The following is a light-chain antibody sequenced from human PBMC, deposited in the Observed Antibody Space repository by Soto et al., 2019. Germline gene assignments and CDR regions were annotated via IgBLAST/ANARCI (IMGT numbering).Light chain of an antibody. Sequence: QSALTQPASVSGSPGQSITIACTGTSSDVGNYNYVSWYQHHPGKAPKLMIYEVSNRPSGVSNRLSGSKSGNTASLTISGLQAEDEADYYCSSYTTSDTVLFGGGTKLTVL. CDR1: SSDVGNYNY. CDR3: SSYTTSDTVL. CDR2: EVS. V-gene: IGLV2-14*01. J-gene: IGLJ2*01.